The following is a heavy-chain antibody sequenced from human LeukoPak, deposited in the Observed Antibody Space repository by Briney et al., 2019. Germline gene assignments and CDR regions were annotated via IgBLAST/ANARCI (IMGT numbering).Heavy chain of an antibody. CDR2: IYYSGST. J-gene: IGHJ4*02. CDR3: ARHGQPTPFFGVVNYFDY. D-gene: IGHD3-3*01. Sequence: SETLSLTCTVSGGSISSSSYYWGWIRQPPGKGLEWIGSIYYSGSTYYNPSLKSRVTISVDTSKNQFSLKLSSVTAADTAVYYCARHGQPTPFFGVVNYFDYWGQGTLVTVSS. CDR1: GGSISSSSYY. V-gene: IGHV4-39*01.